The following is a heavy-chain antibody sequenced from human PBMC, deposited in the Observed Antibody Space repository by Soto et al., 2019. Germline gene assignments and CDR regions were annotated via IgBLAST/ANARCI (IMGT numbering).Heavy chain of an antibody. D-gene: IGHD1-26*01. CDR2: IYPGDSDA. Sequence: GESLKISCKGSQYIFTNYWVAWVRRMPGKGLEWIGNIYPGDSDAKYSPSFEGQVTISVDKSINTAYLQWNNLKASDTALYYCARHGRDYSDSKGGYNWFDRWGHGTLVTVSS. CDR3: ARHGRDYSDSKGGYNWFDR. J-gene: IGHJ5*02. V-gene: IGHV5-51*01. CDR1: QYIFTNYW.